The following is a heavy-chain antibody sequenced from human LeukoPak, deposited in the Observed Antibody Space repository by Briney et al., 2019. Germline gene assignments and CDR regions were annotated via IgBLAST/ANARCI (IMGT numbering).Heavy chain of an antibody. V-gene: IGHV4-59*11. J-gene: IGHJ6*03. D-gene: IGHD3-3*01. CDR3: ATTRRSGYAATYFYYYMDV. CDR2: IHFSVST. CDR1: TDSISDHY. Sequence: MASETLSLTCTVSTDSISDHYWGSIRQSPGKGLEYIGNIHFSVSTNYNPSLKSRVTISVDTSKNHFSLKLTSLTAADTAVYHCATTRRSGYAATYFYYYMDVWGQGTTVTVSS.